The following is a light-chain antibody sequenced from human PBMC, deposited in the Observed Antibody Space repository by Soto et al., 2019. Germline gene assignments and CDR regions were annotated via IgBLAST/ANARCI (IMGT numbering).Light chain of an antibody. CDR2: GAS. CDR3: QQCDNVPA. CDR1: QAINND. J-gene: IGKJ2*01. Sequence: DIQMTQSPYSLSASVGDRVTITCQASQAINNDLTCYQQKPGQPPNLLIYGASILETGVPSRFSGSGSGNHFTFTISSLQPEDIATDYCQQCDNVPAFGQGTKLEMK. V-gene: IGKV1-33*01.